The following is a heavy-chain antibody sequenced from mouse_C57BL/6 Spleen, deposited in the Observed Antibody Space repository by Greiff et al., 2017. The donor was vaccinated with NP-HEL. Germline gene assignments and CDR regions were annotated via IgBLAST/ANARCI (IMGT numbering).Heavy chain of an antibody. CDR1: GFTFSSYG. CDR3: ARHNGYFDV. J-gene: IGHJ1*03. Sequence: EVKLMESGGDLVKPGGSLKLSCAASGFTFSSYGMSWVRQTPDKRLEWVATISSGGSYTYYPDSVKGRFTISRDNAKNTLYLQMSSLKSEDTAMYYCARHNGYFDVWGTGTTVTVSS. CDR2: ISSGGSYT. V-gene: IGHV5-6*01.